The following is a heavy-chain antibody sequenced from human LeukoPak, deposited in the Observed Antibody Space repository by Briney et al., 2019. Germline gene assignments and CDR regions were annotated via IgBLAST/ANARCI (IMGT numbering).Heavy chain of an antibody. CDR2: ISGGGDAT. V-gene: IGHV3-23*01. CDR1: TFIFSDYA. CDR3: AKDRGIVGAEDYFDY. Sequence: GGSLRLSCAASTFIFSDYAMTWVRQAPGKGLEWVSTISGGGDATYYAHSVKGRFAVSRDNSKKTLYLQLNSLRAEDTAVYYCAKDRGIVGAEDYFDYWGQGTLVTVSS. J-gene: IGHJ4*02. D-gene: IGHD1-26*01.